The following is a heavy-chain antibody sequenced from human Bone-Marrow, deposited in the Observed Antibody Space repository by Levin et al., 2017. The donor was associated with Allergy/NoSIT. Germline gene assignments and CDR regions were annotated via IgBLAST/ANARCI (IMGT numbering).Heavy chain of an antibody. D-gene: IGHD5-12*01. J-gene: IGHJ4*02. CDR1: GYTFTSYD. CDR2: MNPNSGNT. CDR3: ARSNGYDLNTDY. V-gene: IGHV1-8*01. Sequence: ASVKVSCKASGYTFTSYDINWVRQATGQGLEWMGWMNPNSGNTGYAQKFQGRVTMTRNTSISTAYMELSSLRSEDTAVYYCARSNGYDLNTDYWGQGTLVTVSS.